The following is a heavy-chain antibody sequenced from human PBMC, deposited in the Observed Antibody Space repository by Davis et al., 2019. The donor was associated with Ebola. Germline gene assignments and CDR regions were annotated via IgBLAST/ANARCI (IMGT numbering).Heavy chain of an antibody. V-gene: IGHV1-69*13. Sequence: SVKVSCKASGGTFTSYAFSWVRQAPGQGLEWMGGIIPIFGKTKYAQKFQGRVTFTADESTSTAYMELSSLRSEDTAVYHCAKDGPGRNWFFFEDWGQGTLVTVSS. CDR3: AKDGPGRNWFFFED. CDR2: IIPIFGKT. D-gene: IGHD3-9*01. J-gene: IGHJ4*02. CDR1: GGTFTSYA.